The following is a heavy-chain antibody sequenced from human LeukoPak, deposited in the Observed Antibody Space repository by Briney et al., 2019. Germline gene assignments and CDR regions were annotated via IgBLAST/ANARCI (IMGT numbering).Heavy chain of an antibody. V-gene: IGHV3-53*01. CDR2: IYSGGST. CDR3: ARGLGRELDGAFDI. Sequence: GGSLRLSCAASGFIVSSNYMSWVRQAPGKGLEWVSVIYSGGSTYYADSVKGRFTISRDNSRNTLYLQMNSLRAEDTAVYYCARGLGRELDGAFDIWGQGTMVTVSS. J-gene: IGHJ3*02. D-gene: IGHD3-10*01. CDR1: GFIVSSNY.